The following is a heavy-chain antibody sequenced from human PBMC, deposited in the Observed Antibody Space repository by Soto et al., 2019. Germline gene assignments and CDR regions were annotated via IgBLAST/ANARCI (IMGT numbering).Heavy chain of an antibody. J-gene: IGHJ5*02. D-gene: IGHD3-3*01. CDR1: GGSFGNYY. CDR2: VKHSGVA. Sequence: LTCGGYGGSFGNYYWIWVRQPPGKGRAWIGEVKHSGVATYNPSLPSRLTMSLDTSNTQFSLKITSVTASDTSMYFCTRAERLHWSWLDTWGQGSKVTVSS. CDR3: TRAERLHWSWLDT. V-gene: IGHV4-34*01.